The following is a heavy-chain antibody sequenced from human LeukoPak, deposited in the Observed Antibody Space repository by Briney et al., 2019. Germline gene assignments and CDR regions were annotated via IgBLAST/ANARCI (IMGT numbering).Heavy chain of an antibody. CDR2: IYSSGST. J-gene: IGHJ6*03. Sequence: SETLSLTCTVSGVSISGYHWTWIRQPPGKGLEWIGYIYSSGSTNYNPSLKSRVTISLDTSKNQFSLKLSSVTAADTAVYYCARGAYYFGSGSYDHALLLYYMDVWGKGTTVTVSS. V-gene: IGHV4-59*01. CDR1: GVSISGYH. CDR3: ARGAYYFGSGSYDHALLLYYMDV. D-gene: IGHD3-10*01.